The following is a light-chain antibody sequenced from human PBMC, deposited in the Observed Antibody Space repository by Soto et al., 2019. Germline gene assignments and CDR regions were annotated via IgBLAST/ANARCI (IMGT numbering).Light chain of an antibody. J-gene: IGLJ3*02. Sequence: QSVLTQPASVSGSPGQSITISCTGTSSDIGDYNYVSWYKQYPGKVPKLVIYDVSHRPSGVSNRFSGSKSGNTASLTISGLQAEDEADYYCSSSTTTTALVVVGGGTKLTVL. V-gene: IGLV2-14*01. CDR2: DVS. CDR1: SSDIGDYNY. CDR3: SSSTTTTALVV.